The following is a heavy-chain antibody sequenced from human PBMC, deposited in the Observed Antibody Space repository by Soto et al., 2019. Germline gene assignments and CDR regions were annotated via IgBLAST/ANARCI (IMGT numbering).Heavy chain of an antibody. J-gene: IGHJ4*02. CDR3: ARESEDLTSNFDY. Sequence: PGGSLRLSCAASGFTFSRVSMNWVRQVPGKGLEWVASISSGSSDTWYADSVKGRFIISRDNAKNSLYLEMNSLRAEDTAVYYCARESEDLTSNFDYWGQGTLVTVSS. CDR1: GFTFSRVS. CDR2: ISSGSSDT. V-gene: IGHV3-21*06.